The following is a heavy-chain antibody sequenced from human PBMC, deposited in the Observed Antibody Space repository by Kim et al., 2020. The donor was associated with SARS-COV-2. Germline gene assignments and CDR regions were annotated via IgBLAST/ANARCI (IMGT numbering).Heavy chain of an antibody. CDR3: ATRVGAYGAFDL. J-gene: IGHJ3*01. Sequence: GGSLRLSCTTSGITFSRFGMHWVRQAPGKGLEWVANIWYDGSRKHFADSVQGRFSISRDNSKNTVYLDMRSLTFEDTAVYYCATRVGAYGAFDLWGEGT. CDR1: GITFSRFG. V-gene: IGHV3-33*03. CDR2: IWYDGSRK. D-gene: IGHD1-26*01.